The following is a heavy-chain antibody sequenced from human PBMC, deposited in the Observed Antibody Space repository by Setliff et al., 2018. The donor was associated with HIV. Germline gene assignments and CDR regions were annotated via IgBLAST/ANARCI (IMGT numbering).Heavy chain of an antibody. Sequence: ASVKVSCKASGYTFSGYYFHWVRQAPGQGLEWMGWINPNSGGTNYAQKFHGRVTMTTDTSISTAHMYLSSLRSDDTAIYFCARGTDFWSGSSNFDYWGQGTQVTVSS. D-gene: IGHD3-3*01. V-gene: IGHV1-2*02. CDR3: ARGTDFWSGSSNFDY. J-gene: IGHJ4*02. CDR1: GYTFSGYY. CDR2: INPNSGGT.